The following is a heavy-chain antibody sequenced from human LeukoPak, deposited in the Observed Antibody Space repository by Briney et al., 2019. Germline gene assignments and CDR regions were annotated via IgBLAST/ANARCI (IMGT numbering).Heavy chain of an antibody. CDR2: IIPIFGTA. V-gene: IGHV1-69*05. Sequence: EASVEVSCKASGGTFSSYAISWVRQAPGQGLEWMGRIIPIFGTANYAQKFQGRVTITTDESTSTAYMELSSLRSEDTAVYYCATPYYYDSSGYPDYFDYWGQGTLVTVSS. D-gene: IGHD3-22*01. J-gene: IGHJ4*02. CDR1: GGTFSSYA. CDR3: ATPYYYDSSGYPDYFDY.